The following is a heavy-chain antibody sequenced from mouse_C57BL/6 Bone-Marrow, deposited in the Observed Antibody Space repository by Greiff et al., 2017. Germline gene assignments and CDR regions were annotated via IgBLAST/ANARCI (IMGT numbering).Heavy chain of an antibody. Sequence: EVQLQESGAELVRPGASVKLSCTASGFNIKDDYMHWVKQRPEQGLEWIGWIDPENGDTEYASKFQGKATITADTSSNTAYLQLSSLTSEDTAVYYCTCNYVDYWGQGTTLTVSS. CDR1: GFNIKDDY. J-gene: IGHJ2*01. CDR2: IDPENGDT. CDR3: TCNYVDY. V-gene: IGHV14-4*01.